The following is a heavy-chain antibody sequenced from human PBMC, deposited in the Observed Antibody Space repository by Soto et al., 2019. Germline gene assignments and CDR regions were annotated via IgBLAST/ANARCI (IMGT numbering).Heavy chain of an antibody. D-gene: IGHD3-22*01. CDR3: ARLSRPNYYDTSRLFKDNWFDP. Sequence: PSVTVSCKASGGTLDNYDINCVRQAHGQGLEWMGGIIPIVETPKYAQKFQGRVTITADESTNTVYMELSSLRSEDTAMYYCARLSRPNYYDTSRLFKDNWFDPWGQRTLVTVSS. J-gene: IGHJ5*02. CDR2: IIPIVETP. V-gene: IGHV1-69*13. CDR1: GGTLDNYD.